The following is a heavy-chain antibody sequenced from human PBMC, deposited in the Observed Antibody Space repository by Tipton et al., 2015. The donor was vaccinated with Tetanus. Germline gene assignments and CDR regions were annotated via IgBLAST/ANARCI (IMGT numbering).Heavy chain of an antibody. J-gene: IGHJ4*02. D-gene: IGHD3-3*01. CDR3: ARANFDFPKKGPFDS. CDR2: ISSSGST. Sequence: TLSLTCSVSGASLRSDDYQWNWIRQPPGKGLEWLACISSSGSTNSNYSLKSRITISRDTSKNRFSLNLSSVTAADTAVYFCARANFDFPKKGPFDSWGQGIPVIVS. CDR1: GASLRSDDYQ. V-gene: IGHV4-61*03.